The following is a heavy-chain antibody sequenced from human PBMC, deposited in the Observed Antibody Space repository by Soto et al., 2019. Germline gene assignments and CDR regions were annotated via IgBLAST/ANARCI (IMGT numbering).Heavy chain of an antibody. V-gene: IGHV3-48*03. Sequence: PGVSLRLSCTASGFDFSGSEMNWFRQAAGKGLEWVAYITGSGGVTFHADSVKGRFSISRDNAKNSLFLDMSDLTADDTGVYYCAKVAPFILGSPFWGQGTLVTVSS. CDR3: AKVAPFILGSPF. J-gene: IGHJ4*02. CDR1: GFDFSGSE. CDR2: ITGSGGVT. D-gene: IGHD2-21*01.